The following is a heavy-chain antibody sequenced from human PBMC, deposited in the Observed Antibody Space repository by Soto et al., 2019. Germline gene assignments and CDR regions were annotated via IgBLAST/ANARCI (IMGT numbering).Heavy chain of an antibody. CDR3: AKTRGAMIYAISVYGMDV. D-gene: IGHD2-8*01. J-gene: IGHJ6*02. V-gene: IGHV3-23*01. CDR1: GFSFSSFA. Sequence: EVLLLESEGGFIHPGGSLRLSCAASGFSFSSFAMNWVRQAPGKGLEWVSIISGSADSTFYADSVKGRFTISRDNSKSTLYLQINSLRAEDTAVYYCAKTRGAMIYAISVYGMDVWGQGTTVTVSS. CDR2: ISGSADST.